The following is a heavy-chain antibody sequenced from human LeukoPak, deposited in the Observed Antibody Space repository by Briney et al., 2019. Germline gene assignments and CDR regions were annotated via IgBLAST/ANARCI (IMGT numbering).Heavy chain of an antibody. CDR1: GFTFDGYW. Sequence: GGSLRLSCAASGFTFDGYWKSWVRQAPGKGLEWVANIRQDESEKYYVDSVKGQFTISRDNPKNSLYLQMNRRRAEDTAVYYCARIHIAAVGDFFDYWGQGTLVAVSS. CDR2: IRQDESEK. J-gene: IGHJ4*02. V-gene: IGHV3-7*03. CDR3: ARIHIAAVGDFFDY. D-gene: IGHD6-13*01.